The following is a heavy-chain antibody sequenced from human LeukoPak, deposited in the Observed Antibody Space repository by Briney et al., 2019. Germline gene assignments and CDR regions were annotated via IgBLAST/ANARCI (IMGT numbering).Heavy chain of an antibody. Sequence: GGSLRLSCAASGFRFSDFTMTWVRQAPGKGPEWVSAIGGRGGSTYYADSLGGRFTISRDNSKDMVYLQMNSLKVEDTATYYCGKEGGAWGQGTKATVSS. CDR3: GKEGGA. V-gene: IGHV3-23*01. D-gene: IGHD3-16*01. CDR2: IGGRGGST. CDR1: GFRFSDFT. J-gene: IGHJ5*02.